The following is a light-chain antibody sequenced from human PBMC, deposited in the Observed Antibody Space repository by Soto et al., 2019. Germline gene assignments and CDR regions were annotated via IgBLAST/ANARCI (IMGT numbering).Light chain of an antibody. CDR2: AAS. J-gene: IGKJ3*01. Sequence: DIHLTQSPSFLSASVGDRVTITCQASQDISNYLNWYQQKPGKAPKLLIYAASSLQSGVPSRFSGSGSGTDFTLTISSLQPEDFATYYCQQSYSTLGTFGPGTKVDIK. CDR3: QQSYSTLGT. CDR1: QDISNY. V-gene: IGKV1-39*01.